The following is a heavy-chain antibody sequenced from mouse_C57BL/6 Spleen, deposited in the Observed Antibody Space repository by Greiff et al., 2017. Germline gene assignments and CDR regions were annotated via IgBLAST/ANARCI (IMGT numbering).Heavy chain of an antibody. Sequence: VQLQQSGPELVKPGASVKISCKASGYSFTSYYIHWVKQRPGQGLEWIGWIYPGSGNTKYNEKFKGKATLTADTSSSTAYMQLSSLTSEDSAVYYCARAGSSFHWYFDVWGTGTTVTVSS. D-gene: IGHD1-1*01. CDR1: GYSFTSYY. CDR2: IYPGSGNT. V-gene: IGHV1-66*01. J-gene: IGHJ1*03. CDR3: ARAGSSFHWYFDV.